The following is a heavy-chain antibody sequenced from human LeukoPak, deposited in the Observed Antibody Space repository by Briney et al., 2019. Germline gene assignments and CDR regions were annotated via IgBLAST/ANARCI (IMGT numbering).Heavy chain of an antibody. J-gene: IGHJ4*02. CDR1: GFTFSSYA. CDR2: ISYDGSNK. Sequence: GGSLRLSCAASGFTFSSYAMHWVRQAPGKGLEWVAAISYDGSNKYYADSVKGRFTISRDNSKNTLYLQMNSLRAEDTAVDYCARDRLRYCSSTSCPLGYWGQGTLVTVSS. D-gene: IGHD2-2*01. V-gene: IGHV3-30*04. CDR3: ARDRLRYCSSTSCPLGY.